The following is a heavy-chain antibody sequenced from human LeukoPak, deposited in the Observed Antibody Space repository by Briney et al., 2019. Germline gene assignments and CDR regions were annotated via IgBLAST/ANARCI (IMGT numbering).Heavy chain of an antibody. V-gene: IGHV3-21*01. CDR1: GFTFSSYS. Sequence: GGSLRLSCAASGFTFSSYSMNWVRQAPGKGLEWVSSITSSSTYIYYADSVKDRFAISRDNAKNSLFLQMNSLRAEDTAVYYCARTLNSGRYTLDYWGLGTLVTVSS. CDR2: ITSSSTYI. D-gene: IGHD6-19*01. CDR3: ARTLNSGRYTLDY. J-gene: IGHJ4*02.